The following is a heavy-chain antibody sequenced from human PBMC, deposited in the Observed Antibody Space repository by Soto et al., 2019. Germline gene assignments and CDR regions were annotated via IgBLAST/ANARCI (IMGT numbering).Heavy chain of an antibody. V-gene: IGHV4-59*01. D-gene: IGHD2-2*01. CDR3: AGGRGGWFINQLLNAFDI. CDR2: IYYSGST. Sequence: QVQLQESGPGLVKPSETLSLTCTVSGGSISSYYWSWIRQPPGKGLEWIGYIYYSGSTNYNPSLRSRVTRYVDASKNQFARRLGSVSAAGTVVYYCAGGRGGWFINQLLNAFDIWGQGTMVTVSS. J-gene: IGHJ3*02. CDR1: GGSISSYY.